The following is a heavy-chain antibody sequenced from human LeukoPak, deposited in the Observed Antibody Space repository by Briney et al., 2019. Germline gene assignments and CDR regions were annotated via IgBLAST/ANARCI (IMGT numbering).Heavy chain of an antibody. V-gene: IGHV3-74*01. Sequence: GGSLRLSCVASGFTFSNYWMHWVRQAPEKGLVWVSRINSDGSSTSYADSVKGRFTTSRDNAKNTLYLQMNSLRAEDTAVYYCARGYSYGYRIDYWGQGTLVTVSS. CDR3: ARGYSYGYRIDY. D-gene: IGHD5-18*01. CDR1: GFTFSNYW. CDR2: INSDGSST. J-gene: IGHJ4*02.